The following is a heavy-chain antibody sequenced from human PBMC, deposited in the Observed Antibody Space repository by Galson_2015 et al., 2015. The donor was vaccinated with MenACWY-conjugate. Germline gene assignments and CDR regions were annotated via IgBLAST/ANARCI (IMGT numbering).Heavy chain of an antibody. J-gene: IGHJ4*02. V-gene: IGHV3-7*03. D-gene: IGHD2-2*01. Sequence: SLRLSCAASGFIFNNYWMSWVRQVPGKGPKWVANIKQDGSEKYYVDSVRGRFTISRDNAKNSLYLQMNSLRAEDTAVYYCARDLGFYCSRNDCYSPYWGQGTLVTASS. CDR3: ARDLGFYCSRNDCYSPY. CDR1: GFIFNNYW. CDR2: IKQDGSEK.